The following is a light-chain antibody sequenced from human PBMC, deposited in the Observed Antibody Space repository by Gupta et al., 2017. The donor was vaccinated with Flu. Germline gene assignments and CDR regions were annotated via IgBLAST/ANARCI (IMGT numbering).Light chain of an antibody. CDR2: DAS. Sequence: ELVSTQSPATLSMSTGERATLTCRASQSISSYLAWYQQKPGQAPRLLIYDASNRATGVPARSSGSGSGTDFTLTISSLEPEDFAVYYCQQSNNRPPLTFGGGTKVDVK. J-gene: IGKJ4*01. CDR3: QQSNNRPPLT. CDR1: QSISSY. V-gene: IGKV3-11*01.